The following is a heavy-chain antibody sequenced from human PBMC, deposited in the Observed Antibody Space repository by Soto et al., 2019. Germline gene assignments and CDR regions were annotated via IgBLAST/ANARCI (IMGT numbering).Heavy chain of an antibody. CDR3: AKNLPRTGRFDY. CDR2: IYYSGST. CDR1: GGSISSYY. V-gene: IGHV4-59*08. J-gene: IGHJ4*02. Sequence: SETLSLTCTVSGGSISSYYWSWIRQPPGKGLEWIGYIYYSGSTNYNPSLKSRVTISVDGSKNQFSLRMTSVTAADTAVYYCAKNLPRTGRFDYWGQGALVTVSS.